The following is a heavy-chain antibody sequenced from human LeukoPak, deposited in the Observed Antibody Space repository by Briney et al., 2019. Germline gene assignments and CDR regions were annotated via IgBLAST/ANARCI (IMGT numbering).Heavy chain of an antibody. CDR2: INPNRGGT. Sequence: ASVKVSCKASGYTFTGHYIHWVRQAPGQGLEWMGFINPNRGGTNYAQKFQGRVTMTRDTSITTAYMELRRVTSDDTAVYYCARVGHTSGWDFDYWGQGTLVTVSS. D-gene: IGHD6-19*01. CDR3: ARVGHTSGWDFDY. J-gene: IGHJ4*02. CDR1: GYTFTGHY. V-gene: IGHV1-2*02.